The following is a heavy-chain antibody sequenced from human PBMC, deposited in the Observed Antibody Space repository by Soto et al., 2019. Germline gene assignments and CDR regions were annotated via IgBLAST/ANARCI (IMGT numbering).Heavy chain of an antibody. J-gene: IGHJ6*02. Sequence: ASVKVSCKASGYTFTGYYMHWVRQAPGQGLEWMGWINPNSGGTNYAQKFQGRVTMTRDTSISTAYMELSRLRSDDAAVYYCASTTGSGSYSAPYYYGMDVWGQGTTVTVSS. D-gene: IGHD3-10*01. CDR2: INPNSGGT. CDR1: GYTFTGYY. V-gene: IGHV1-2*02. CDR3: ASTTGSGSYSAPYYYGMDV.